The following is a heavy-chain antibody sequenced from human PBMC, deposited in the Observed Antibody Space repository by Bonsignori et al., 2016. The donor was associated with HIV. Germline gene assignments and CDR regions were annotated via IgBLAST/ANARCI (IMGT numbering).Heavy chain of an antibody. V-gene: IGHV3-48*02. CDR2: ISNSGSVI. CDR3: ARGFCGNQCNDRSRMFDY. D-gene: IGHD4-23*01. Sequence: GESLKISCAASGFTFSNYGMGWVRQAPGKGLEWLSYISNSGSVIYYADSVQGRVTVSRDNAKNSLYLQMNSLRDEDTAVYFCARGFCGNQCNDRSRMFDYWGQGTLVTVSS. CDR1: GFTFSNYG. J-gene: IGHJ4*02.